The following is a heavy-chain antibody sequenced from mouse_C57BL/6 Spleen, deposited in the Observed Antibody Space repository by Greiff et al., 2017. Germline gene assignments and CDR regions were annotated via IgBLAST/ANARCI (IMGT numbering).Heavy chain of an antibody. CDR2: IYPGDGDT. CDR3: ALVYYDYAWFAD. J-gene: IGHJ3*01. Sequence: QVQLQQSGPELVKPGASVKISCKASGYAFSSSWMNWVKQRPGKGLEWIGRIYPGDGDTNYNGKFKGKATLTADKSSSTAYMQLSSLTSEDSAVYFCALVYYDYAWFADWGQGTLVTVSA. D-gene: IGHD2-4*01. CDR1: GYAFSSSW. V-gene: IGHV1-82*01.